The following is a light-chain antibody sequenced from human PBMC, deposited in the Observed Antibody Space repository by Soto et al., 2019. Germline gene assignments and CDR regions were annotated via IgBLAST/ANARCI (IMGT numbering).Light chain of an antibody. CDR3: QQYYSYPWT. J-gene: IGKJ1*01. Sequence: AILMTQSPSTFSASTGDRVTITCRASQGISSYSAWYQQKPGKAPKLLIYAASTLQSGVPSRFSGSGSGTDFTLTISCLQSEDFATYDCQQYYSYPWTFGQGTKVDIK. V-gene: IGKV1-8*01. CDR1: QGISSY. CDR2: AAS.